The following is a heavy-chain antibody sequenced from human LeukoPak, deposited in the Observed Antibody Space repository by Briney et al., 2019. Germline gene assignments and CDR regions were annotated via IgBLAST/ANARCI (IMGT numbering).Heavy chain of an antibody. CDR3: ARDWPPPSSGLHWFDP. D-gene: IGHD6-19*01. J-gene: IGHJ5*02. V-gene: IGHV1-69*04. Sequence: GASVKVSCKASGGTFSSYAISWVRQAPGQGLEWMGRIIPIIGLTNYTQKFQGRVTITADKSTSTAYMELSSLRSEDTAVYYCARDWPPPSSGLHWFDPWGQGTLVTVSS. CDR1: GGTFSSYA. CDR2: IIPIIGLT.